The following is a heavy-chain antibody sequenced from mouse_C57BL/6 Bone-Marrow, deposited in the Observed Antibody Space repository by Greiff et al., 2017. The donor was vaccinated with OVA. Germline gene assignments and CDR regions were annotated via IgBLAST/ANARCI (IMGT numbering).Heavy chain of an antibody. J-gene: IGHJ1*03. D-gene: IGHD1-1*01. V-gene: IGHV5-12*01. CDR2: ISTGGGST. CDR3: ARSLTTTVVGYFDV. Sequence: EVQLMESGGGLVQPGGSLKLSCAASGFTFSDYYMYWVRQTPEKRLEWVAYISTGGGSTYYPDTVKGRVTISRDNAKNTLYLQMSRLKSEDTAMYYCARSLTTTVVGYFDVWGTGTTVTVSS. CDR1: GFTFSDYY.